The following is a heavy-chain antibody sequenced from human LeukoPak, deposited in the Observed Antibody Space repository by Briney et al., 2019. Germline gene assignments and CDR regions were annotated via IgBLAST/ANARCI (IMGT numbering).Heavy chain of an antibody. CDR3: AREPGSEWLLPHFDY. CDR1: GFTFSDYY. D-gene: IGHD3-22*01. J-gene: IGHJ4*02. V-gene: IGHV3-66*01. Sequence: GGSLRLSCAASGFTFSDYYMSWIRQAPGKGLEWVSVIYSGGSTYHADSVKGRFTISRDNSKNTLYLQMNSLRAEDTAVYYCAREPGSEWLLPHFDYWGQGTLVTVSS. CDR2: IYSGGST.